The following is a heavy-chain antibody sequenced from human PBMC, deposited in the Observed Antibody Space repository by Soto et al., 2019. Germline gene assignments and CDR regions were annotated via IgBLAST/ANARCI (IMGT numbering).Heavy chain of an antibody. V-gene: IGHV3-48*01. Sequence: GGSLRLSCAASGVTFSSYSMNWVRQAPGKGLEWVSYISSSSSTIYYADSVKGRFTISRDNAKNSLYLQMNSLRAEDTAVYYCARDLPLRYFDGLGRWASDIWGQGTMVPVSS. D-gene: IGHD3-9*01. CDR2: ISSSSSTI. CDR1: GVTFSSYS. J-gene: IGHJ3*02. CDR3: ARDLPLRYFDGLGRWASDI.